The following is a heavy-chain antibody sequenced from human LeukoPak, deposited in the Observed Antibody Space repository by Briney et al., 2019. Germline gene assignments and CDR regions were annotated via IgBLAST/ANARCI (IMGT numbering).Heavy chain of an antibody. Sequence: PSECLSLTCTVSGASISSYYWRWIRQPAGKGLECIGRIYTSGRTKYNPSLQSRLTMSVDTSKNRFSLKLSSVTAADTAVYYCARETGTVACNWFDPWGQGTPASVSS. D-gene: IGHD6-19*01. J-gene: IGHJ5*02. V-gene: IGHV4-4*07. CDR1: GASISSYY. CDR3: ARETGTVACNWFDP. CDR2: IYTSGRT.